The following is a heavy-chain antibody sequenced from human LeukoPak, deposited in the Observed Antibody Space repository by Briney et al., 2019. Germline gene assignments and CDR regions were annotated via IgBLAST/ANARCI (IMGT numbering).Heavy chain of an antibody. CDR1: GGSISSSSYY. D-gene: IGHD3-3*01. J-gene: IGHJ4*02. CDR2: IYYSGST. Sequence: PSETLSLTCTVSGGSISSSSYYWGWIRQPPGKGLEWIGSIYYSGSTYYNPSLKSRVTISVDTSKNQFSLKLSSVTAADTAVYYCASSIYDFWSGYSDHFDYWGQGTLVTVSS. CDR3: ASSIYDFWSGYSDHFDY. V-gene: IGHV4-39*07.